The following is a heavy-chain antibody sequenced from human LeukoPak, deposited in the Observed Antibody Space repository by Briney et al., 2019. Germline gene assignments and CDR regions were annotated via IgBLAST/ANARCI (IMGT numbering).Heavy chain of an antibody. CDR2: IYYSGST. Sequence: SETLSLTCTVSGGSISSYYWNRIRQPPGKGLEWIGYIYYSGSTNYNPSLKSRVTISVDTSKNQFSLKLTSVSAADTAVYYCARGMTTVVSPDYWGQGTLVTVSS. J-gene: IGHJ4*02. CDR1: GGSISSYY. CDR3: ARGMTTVVSPDY. V-gene: IGHV4-59*01. D-gene: IGHD4-23*01.